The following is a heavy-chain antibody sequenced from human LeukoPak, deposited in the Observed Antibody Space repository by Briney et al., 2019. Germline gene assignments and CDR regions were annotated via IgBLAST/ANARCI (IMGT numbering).Heavy chain of an antibody. V-gene: IGHV3-21*01. J-gene: IGHJ5*02. D-gene: IGHD3-16*01. CDR1: GFTLVPYT. CDR2: IGSLGTDI. Sequence: GGSLRLSCAASGFTLVPYTMNWVRQVPGKGLEWVSSIGSLGTDIYYTDSVKGRFTASRDNAQNSLYLQMNSLRAEDTALYYCARDLMLRLGELDLWGQGTLVTVSS. CDR3: ARDLMLRLGELDL.